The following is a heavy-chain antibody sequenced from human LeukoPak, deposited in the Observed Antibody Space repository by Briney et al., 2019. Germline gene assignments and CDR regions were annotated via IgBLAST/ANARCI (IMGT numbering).Heavy chain of an antibody. CDR3: ATDRGNCGGDCYSGFDY. CDR1: GFTFSSYG. V-gene: IGHV3-30*03. J-gene: IGHJ4*02. Sequence: GGSLRLSCAASGFTFSSYGMHWVRQAPGKGLEWVAVISYDGFNKYYADSVKGRFTISRDNSKNTLYLQMNSLRPEDTAVYYCATDRGNCGGDCYSGFDYWGQGTLVTVSS. CDR2: ISYDGFNK. D-gene: IGHD2-21*02.